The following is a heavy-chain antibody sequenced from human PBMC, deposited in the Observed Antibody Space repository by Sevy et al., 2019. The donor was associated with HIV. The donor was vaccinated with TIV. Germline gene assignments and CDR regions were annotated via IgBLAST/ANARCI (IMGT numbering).Heavy chain of an antibody. Sequence: GGSLRLSCAASGFAFSSSWMTWVRQAPGKGLEWVANIKQDGSEKYYGDFLKGRFTISRDNAKNSRYLQMNSLRAEDTAVYYCARLCTGFIYYYYYGMDVWGQGTTVTVSS. CDR3: ARLCTGFIYYYYYGMDV. CDR2: IKQDGSEK. D-gene: IGHD2-2*01. V-gene: IGHV3-7*01. J-gene: IGHJ6*02. CDR1: GFAFSSSW.